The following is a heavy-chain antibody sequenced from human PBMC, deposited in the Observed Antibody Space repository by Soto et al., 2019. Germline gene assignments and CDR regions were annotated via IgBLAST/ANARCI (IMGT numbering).Heavy chain of an antibody. D-gene: IGHD3-3*01. CDR1: GFTFSNAW. V-gene: IGHV3-15*01. CDR2: IKSKADGGTT. Sequence: GGSLRLSCAASGFTFSNAWMSWVRQAPGKGLDWVGRIKSKADGGTTDYAAPVKGRFTISRDDSKNTLYLQMNSLKTEDTAVYYCSTPYYDFWSGIYTGPDHWGQGTLVTVSS. CDR3: STPYYDFWSGIYTGPDH. J-gene: IGHJ4*02.